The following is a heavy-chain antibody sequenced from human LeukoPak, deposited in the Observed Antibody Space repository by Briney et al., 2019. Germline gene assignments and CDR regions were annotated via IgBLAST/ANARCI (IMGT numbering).Heavy chain of an antibody. D-gene: IGHD3-22*01. CDR1: GGSVSSGSYY. CDR3: ARGYDSSAYYPFNY. J-gene: IGHJ4*02. V-gene: IGHV4-61*01. Sequence: SETLSLTWTVSGGSVSSGSYYWSWIRQSPGRGLEWIGYISDSGSTNYNPSLKSRVTISVDTSKNQFSLMLSSVTAADTAVYYCARGYDSSAYYPFNYWGQGTLVTVSS. CDR2: ISDSGST.